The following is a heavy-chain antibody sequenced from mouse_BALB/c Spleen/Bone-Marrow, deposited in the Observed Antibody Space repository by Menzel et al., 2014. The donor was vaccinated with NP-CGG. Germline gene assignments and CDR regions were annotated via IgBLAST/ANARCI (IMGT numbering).Heavy chain of an antibody. V-gene: IGHV1-9*01. J-gene: IGHJ1*01. Sequence: VQLQQSGAELMKPGASVRISCKATGYTFRSYWIEWVKQRPGHGLEWIGEILPGSGSTNHNEKFKGKATFTADTSSNTACLQLSSLTSEDSAVYYCAFNSYWFFDVWGAGTTVTVSS. CDR1: GYTFRSYW. CDR2: ILPGSGST. CDR3: AFNSYWFFDV.